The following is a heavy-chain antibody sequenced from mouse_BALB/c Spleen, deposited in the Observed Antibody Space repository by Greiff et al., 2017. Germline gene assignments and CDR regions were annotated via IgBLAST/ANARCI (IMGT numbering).Heavy chain of an antibody. V-gene: IGHV1S137*01. Sequence: QVQLQQSGAELVRPGVSVKISCKGSGYTFTDYAMHWVKQSHAKSLEWIGVISTYYGDASYNQKFKGKATMTVDKSSSTAYMELPRLTSEDSAIYYCARIYDGYYGFAYWGQGTLVTVSA. CDR2: ISTYYGDA. D-gene: IGHD2-3*01. CDR3: ARIYDGYYGFAY. J-gene: IGHJ3*01. CDR1: GYTFTDYA.